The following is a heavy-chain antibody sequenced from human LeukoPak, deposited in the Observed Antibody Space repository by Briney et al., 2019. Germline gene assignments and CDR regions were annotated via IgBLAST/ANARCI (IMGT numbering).Heavy chain of an antibody. CDR1: GLTFSSYA. J-gene: IGHJ6*02. D-gene: IGHD6-13*01. V-gene: IGHV3-23*01. CDR3: AKAGKSYSSPLSYYGMDV. Sequence: GGSLRLSCAASGLTFSSYAMSWVRQAPGKGLEWVSAISGSGGSTYYADSVKGRFTISRDNSKNTLYLQMNSLRAEDTAVYYCAKAGKSYSSPLSYYGMDVWGQGTTVTVSS. CDR2: ISGSGGST.